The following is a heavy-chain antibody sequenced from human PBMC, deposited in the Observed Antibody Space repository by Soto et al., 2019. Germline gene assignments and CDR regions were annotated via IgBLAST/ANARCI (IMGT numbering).Heavy chain of an antibody. CDR1: GFTFDDYA. CDR2: ISWDGGST. CDR3: AKDFKGRVVVVPAAIGGMDV. Sequence: EVQLVESGGVVVQPGGSLRLSCAASGFTFDDYAMHWVRQAPGKGLEWVSLISWDGGSTYYADSVKGRFTISRDNSKNSLYLQMNSLRAEDTALYYCAKDFKGRVVVVPAAIGGMDVWGQGTTVTVS. J-gene: IGHJ6*02. V-gene: IGHV3-43D*04. D-gene: IGHD2-2*01.